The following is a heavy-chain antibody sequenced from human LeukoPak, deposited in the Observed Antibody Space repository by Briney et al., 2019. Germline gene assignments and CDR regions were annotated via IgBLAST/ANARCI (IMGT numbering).Heavy chain of an antibody. CDR2: IIPILGIA. V-gene: IGHV1-69*04. CDR1: GGTFSSYA. D-gene: IGHD5/OR15-5a*01. Sequence: ASVKVSCKASGGTFSSYAISWVRQAPGQGLEWMGRIIPILGIANYAQKFQGRVTITADKSTSTAYMELSSLRSEDTAVYYCARDFGLSRHRVSYYYYGMDVWGQGTTVTVSS. J-gene: IGHJ6*02. CDR3: ARDFGLSRHRVSYYYYGMDV.